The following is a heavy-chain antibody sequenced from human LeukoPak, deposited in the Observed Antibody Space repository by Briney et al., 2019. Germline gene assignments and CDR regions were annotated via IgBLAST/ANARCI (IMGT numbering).Heavy chain of an antibody. CDR3: ARQGFVASYGVDV. CDR1: GYSFKNYW. J-gene: IGHJ6*02. Sequence: GEALKISCRGSGYSFKNYWIAWVRQMPGKGLEWMGIIYPGDSNTRYNPSFQGQVTISADKSISTAYLQWSSLKASDTAEYYCARQGFVASYGVDVWGQGTTVTVSS. V-gene: IGHV5-51*01. CDR2: IYPGDSNT.